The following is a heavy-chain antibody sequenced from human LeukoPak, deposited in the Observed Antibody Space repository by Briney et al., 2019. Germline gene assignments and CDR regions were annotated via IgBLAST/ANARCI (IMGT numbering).Heavy chain of an antibody. D-gene: IGHD3-9*01. CDR2: ISGSGGST. CDR1: GFTFSSYA. CDR3: AKDAIYYDILTGYSRDNWFDP. V-gene: IGHV3-23*01. J-gene: IGHJ5*02. Sequence: GGSLRLSCAASGFTFSSYAMSWARQAPGKGLEWVSAISGSGGSTYYADSVKGRFTISRDNSKNTLYLQMNSLRAEDTAVYYCAKDAIYYDILTGYSRDNWFDPWGQGTLVTVSS.